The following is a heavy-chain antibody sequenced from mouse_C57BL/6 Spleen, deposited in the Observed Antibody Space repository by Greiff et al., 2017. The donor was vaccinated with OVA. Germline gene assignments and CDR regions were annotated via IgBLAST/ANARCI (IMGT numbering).Heavy chain of an antibody. Sequence: VKLQQPGAELVRPGSSVKLSCKASGYTFTSYWMDWVKQRPGQGLEWIGNIYPSDSETHYNQKFKDKATLTVDKSSSTAYMQLSSLTSEDSAVDYCARTTVVATGFDYWGQGTTLTVSS. D-gene: IGHD1-1*01. CDR1: GYTFTSYW. J-gene: IGHJ2*01. V-gene: IGHV1-61*01. CDR2: IYPSDSET. CDR3: ARTTVVATGFDY.